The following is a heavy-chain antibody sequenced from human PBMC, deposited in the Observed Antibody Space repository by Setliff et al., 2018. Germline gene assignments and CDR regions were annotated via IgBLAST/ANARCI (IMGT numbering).Heavy chain of an antibody. J-gene: IGHJ2*01. CDR3: ARTSTGRYFDV. V-gene: IGHV4-38-2*02. CDR1: DFSVPSVFY. D-gene: IGHD2-2*01. Sequence: SETLSLTCTVSDFSVPSVFYWGWIRQPPGKGLEWIASVYYSGTTYYNPSLESRVTMSVDTSKSQVSLNLYSVTAADTAVYYCARTSTGRYFDVWGRGTLVTVS. CDR2: VYYSGTT.